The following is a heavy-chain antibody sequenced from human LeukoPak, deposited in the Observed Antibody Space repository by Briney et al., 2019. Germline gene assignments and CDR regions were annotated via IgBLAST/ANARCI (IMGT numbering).Heavy chain of an antibody. CDR2: ISYDGSNK. V-gene: IGHV3-30*05. Sequence: GGSLRLSCAASGFTFSSYGMHWVRQAPGKGLEWVAVISYDGSNKYYADSVKGRFTISRDNSKNSLYLQMNSLRAEGTAVYYCARDGSYSSSWYFDYWGQGTLVTVSS. J-gene: IGHJ4*02. CDR3: ARDGSYSSSWYFDY. CDR1: GFTFSSYG. D-gene: IGHD6-13*01.